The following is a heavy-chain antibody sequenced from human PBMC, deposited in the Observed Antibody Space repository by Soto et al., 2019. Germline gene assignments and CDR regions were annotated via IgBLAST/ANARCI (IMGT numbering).Heavy chain of an antibody. CDR2: MNPNSGNT. J-gene: IGHJ6*03. CDR1: GYTFTSYD. V-gene: IGHV1-8*01. Sequence: ASVKVSCKASGYTFTSYDINWVRQATGQGLEWMGWMNPNSGNTGYAQKFQGRVTMTRNTSISTAYMELSSLRSEDTAVYYCARQLGIAVGYYYYYMDVWGKGTTVTVSS. D-gene: IGHD7-27*01. CDR3: ARQLGIAVGYYYYYMDV.